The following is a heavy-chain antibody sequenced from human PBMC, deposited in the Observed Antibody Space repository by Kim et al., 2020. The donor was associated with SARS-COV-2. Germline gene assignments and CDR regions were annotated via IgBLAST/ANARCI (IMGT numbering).Heavy chain of an antibody. V-gene: IGHV3-30*18. J-gene: IGHJ6*02. D-gene: IGHD3-22*01. CDR2: ISYDGSNK. CDR3: AKDVAYYYDSSGYLYYYYYDGMDV. Sequence: GGSLRLSCAASGFTFSSYGMHWVRQAPGKGLEWVAVISYDGSNKYYADSVKGRFTISRDNSKNTLYLQMNSLRAEDTAVYYCAKDVAYYYDSSGYLYYYYYDGMDVWGQGTTVTVSS. CDR1: GFTFSSYG.